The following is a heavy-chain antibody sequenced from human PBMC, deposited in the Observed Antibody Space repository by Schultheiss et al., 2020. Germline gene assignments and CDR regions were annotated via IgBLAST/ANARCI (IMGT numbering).Heavy chain of an antibody. CDR3: ARDSGSGWEGDAFDI. D-gene: IGHD6-19*01. CDR2: ISYDGSNK. V-gene: IGHV3-30-3*01. J-gene: IGHJ3*02. Sequence: GGSLRLSCAASGFTVSRKYMNWVRQAPGKGLEWVAVISYDGSNKYYADSVKGRFTISRDNAKNSLYLQMNSLRAEDTAVYYCARDSGSGWEGDAFDIWGQGTMVTVSS. CDR1: GFTVSRKY.